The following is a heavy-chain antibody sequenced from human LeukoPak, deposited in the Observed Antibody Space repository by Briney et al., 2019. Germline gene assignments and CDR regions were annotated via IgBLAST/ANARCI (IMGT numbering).Heavy chain of an antibody. J-gene: IGHJ6*03. D-gene: IGHD3-10*01. CDR3: ARRGYMDV. V-gene: IGHV4-59*08. CDR1: GGSISGYY. CDR2: ISDSGST. Sequence: PSETLSLTCTVSGGSISGYYWSWIRQPPGKGLEYIGHISDSGSTSYNPSLKSRFTISVDTSKNQFSLKLSPVTTADTAVYYCARRGYMDVWGKGTTVTVSS.